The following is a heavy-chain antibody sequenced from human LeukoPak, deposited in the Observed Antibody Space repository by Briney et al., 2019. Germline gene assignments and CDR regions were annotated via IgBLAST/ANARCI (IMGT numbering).Heavy chain of an antibody. Sequence: QRGGSLRLSCVTSGITFSNYYMHWVRQVPGEGPVWVSHIIQDGSVTSYADSVKGRFTISRDNAKNTVYLQLNNLRAEDTAVHYCATDDYRGLGYWGQGTLVTVSS. CDR3: ATDDYRGLGY. CDR2: IIQDGSVT. V-gene: IGHV3-74*01. D-gene: IGHD3-16*01. CDR1: GITFSNYY. J-gene: IGHJ4*02.